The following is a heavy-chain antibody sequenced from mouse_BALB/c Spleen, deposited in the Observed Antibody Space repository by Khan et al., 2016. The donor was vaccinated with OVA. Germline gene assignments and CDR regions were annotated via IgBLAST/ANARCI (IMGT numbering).Heavy chain of an antibody. CDR3: GTYSGFAQ. J-gene: IGHJ3*01. CDR2: IDPANGSA. CDR1: GFTIKDTY. D-gene: IGHD2-10*01. V-gene: IGHV14-3*02. Sequence: VQLQQSGAELVKPGASVKLSCTASGFTIKDTYMHWVKERPEQGLEWIGRIDPANGSAKYDPKFQGKATITADTSSNTVYLQFSSLTSEDTAVYYCGTYSGFAQWGQGTLVTVSA.